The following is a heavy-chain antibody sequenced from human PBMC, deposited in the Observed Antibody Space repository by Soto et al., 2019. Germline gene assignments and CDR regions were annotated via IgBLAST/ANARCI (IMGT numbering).Heavy chain of an antibody. J-gene: IGHJ6*02. Sequence: PSETLSLTCAVYGGSFSGYYWSWIRQPPGKGLEWIGEINHSGSTNYNPSLKSRVTISVDTSKNQFSLKLSSVTAADTAVYYCARAPRLDFWSGYYPYYYYGMDVWGQGTTVTVSS. V-gene: IGHV4-34*01. CDR2: INHSGST. CDR3: ARAPRLDFWSGYYPYYYYGMDV. D-gene: IGHD3-3*01. CDR1: GGSFSGYY.